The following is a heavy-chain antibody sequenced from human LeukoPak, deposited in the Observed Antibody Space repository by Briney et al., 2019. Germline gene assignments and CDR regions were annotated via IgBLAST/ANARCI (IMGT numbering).Heavy chain of an antibody. CDR3: ARLAEPWEVWHALDI. CDR1: GFTFDSYG. V-gene: IGHV3-23*01. Sequence: GGSLRLSCAVSGFTFDSYGMKWVRQTPRKGLEWLSVVSGSGDVTYYADSVKGRFTMSRDNSKNRLYLQMNDLRGEDTARYCARLAEPWEVWHALDIWGPGTMVTVSS. D-gene: IGHD1-14*01. CDR2: VSGSGDVT. J-gene: IGHJ3*02.